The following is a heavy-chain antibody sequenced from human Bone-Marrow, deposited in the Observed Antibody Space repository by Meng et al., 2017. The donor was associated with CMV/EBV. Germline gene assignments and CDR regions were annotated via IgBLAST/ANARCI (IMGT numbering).Heavy chain of an antibody. D-gene: IGHD2-2*01. Sequence: LRLSCTVSGGSISSGDYYWSWIRQPPGKGLEWIGYIYCSGSTYCNPSLKSRVTISVDTSKNQFSLKLSSVTAADTAVYYCARGCSSTSCSDAFDIWGQGTTVTVSS. J-gene: IGHJ3*02. CDR3: ARGCSSTSCSDAFDI. CDR1: GGSISSGDYY. V-gene: IGHV4-30-4*08. CDR2: IYCSGST.